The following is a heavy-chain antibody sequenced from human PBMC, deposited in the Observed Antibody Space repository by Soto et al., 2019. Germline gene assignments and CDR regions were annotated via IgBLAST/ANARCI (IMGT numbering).Heavy chain of an antibody. D-gene: IGHD3-16*01. CDR2: VFYTGSP. V-gene: IGHV4-39*01. J-gene: IGHJ4*02. Sequence: WVRQAPGKGLEWIASVFYTGSPYHNPSLESRVSISVDTSDNQFSLKVTSVTAADTGIYYCARHPFGGYAFDSWGQGTLVTVSS. CDR3: ARHPFGGYAFDS.